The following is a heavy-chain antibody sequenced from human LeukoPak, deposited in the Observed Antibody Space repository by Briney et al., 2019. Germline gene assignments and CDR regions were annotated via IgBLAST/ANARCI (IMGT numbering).Heavy chain of an antibody. CDR1: GFTVSNYH. CDR3: ARSIITLAGVMVL. Sequence: GGSLTLSCAASGFTVSNYHMNWFRQAPGKGLEWVSSLDLGGDNTHYAESMRGRITVSRDNAKSSLYLQMNSLGAEDTALYFCARSIITLAGVMVLWGQGTQVSVSS. J-gene: IGHJ4*02. D-gene: IGHD3-16*01. CDR2: LDLGGDNT. V-gene: IGHV3-21*06.